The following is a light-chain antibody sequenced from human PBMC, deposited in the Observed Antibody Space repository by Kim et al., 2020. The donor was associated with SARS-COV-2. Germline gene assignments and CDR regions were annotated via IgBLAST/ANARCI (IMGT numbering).Light chain of an antibody. CDR3: SSFTSSTTLA. CDR2: NVS. Sequence: GPSVTISCSGTGSDIGVYNFVPWYQPYPDKAPRLIISNVSERPLGVSNRFSGSKSGNTASLTISGLQAEDEAVYYCSSFTSSTTLALGSGTKVTVL. J-gene: IGLJ1*01. CDR1: GSDIGVYNF. V-gene: IGLV2-14*03.